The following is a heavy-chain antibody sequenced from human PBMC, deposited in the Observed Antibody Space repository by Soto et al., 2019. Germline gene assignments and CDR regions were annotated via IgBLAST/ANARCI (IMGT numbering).Heavy chain of an antibody. V-gene: IGHV3-21*01. CDR2: ISSSSSYI. Sequence: PWGSLRLSCVASGFTFSSYSINWVRQAPGKWLEWVSSISSSSSYIYYADSVKGRFTISRDNAKNSLYLQMNSLRAEDTAVYYCARAVAGIDYWGQGTLVTVSS. D-gene: IGHD6-19*01. CDR1: GFTFSSYS. J-gene: IGHJ4*01. CDR3: ARAVAGIDY.